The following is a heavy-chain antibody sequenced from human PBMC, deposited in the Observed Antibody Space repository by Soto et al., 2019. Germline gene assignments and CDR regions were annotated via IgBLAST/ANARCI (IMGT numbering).Heavy chain of an antibody. CDR3: AKDVRDLWWGGGYFEN. CDR1: GFTFDNYA. CDR2: ISWNSGTT. V-gene: IGHV3-9*01. Sequence: EVQLVEAGGDLVQPGRSLRLSCAASGFTFDNYAMHWVRQVPGKAPEWVSGISWNSGTTGYADSVKGRFTIYRDSARNSLYLQMNSLRPEDTALYYCAKDVRDLWWGGGYFENWGQGTPVTVSS. J-gene: IGHJ4*02. D-gene: IGHD2-8*01.